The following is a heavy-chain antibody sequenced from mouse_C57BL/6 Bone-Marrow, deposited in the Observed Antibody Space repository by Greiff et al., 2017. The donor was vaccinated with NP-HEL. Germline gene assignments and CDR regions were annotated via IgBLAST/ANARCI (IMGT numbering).Heavy chain of an antibody. D-gene: IGHD1-1*01. V-gene: IGHV5-6*01. CDR2: ISSGGSYT. J-gene: IGHJ4*01. Sequence: EVHLVESGGDLVKPGGSLKLSCAASGFTFSSYGMSWVRQTPDKRLEWVATISSGGSYTYYPDSVKGRFTISRDNAKNTLYLQMSSLKSEDTAMYYCARHGIYYYGISPYYYAMDYWGQGTSVTVSS. CDR3: ARHGIYYYGISPYYYAMDY. CDR1: GFTFSSYG.